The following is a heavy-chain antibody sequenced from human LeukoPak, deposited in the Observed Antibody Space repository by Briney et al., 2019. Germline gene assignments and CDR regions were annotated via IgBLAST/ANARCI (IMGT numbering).Heavy chain of an antibody. V-gene: IGHV4-39*07. D-gene: IGHD3-10*01. J-gene: IGHJ3*02. CDR2: IYYSGST. CDR1: GGSISSSSYY. Sequence: SETLSLTCTVSGGSISSSSYYWGWIRQPPGKGLEWIGSIYYSGSTYYNPYLKSRVTISVDTSKNQFSLKLSSVTAADTAVHYCARGELLWFGANAFDIWGQGTMVTVSS. CDR3: ARGELLWFGANAFDI.